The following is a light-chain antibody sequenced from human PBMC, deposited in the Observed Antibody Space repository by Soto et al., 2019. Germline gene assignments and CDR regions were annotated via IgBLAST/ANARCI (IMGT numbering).Light chain of an antibody. CDR1: SSNIGSNT. Sequence: QLVLTQPPSASGTPGQRVTISCSGSSSNIGSNTVNWYQQLPGTAPKLMIYDVTNRPSGVSNRFSGSKSGNMASLTISGLQAEDEADYYCSSYANYNVVFGGGTKLTVL. J-gene: IGLJ2*01. CDR3: SSYANYNVV. CDR2: DVT. V-gene: IGLV1-44*01.